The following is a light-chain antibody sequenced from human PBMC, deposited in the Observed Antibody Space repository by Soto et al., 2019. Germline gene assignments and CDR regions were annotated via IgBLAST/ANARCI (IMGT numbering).Light chain of an antibody. CDR1: QFVSTN. CDR3: QQFNNWPPLT. CDR2: SAS. V-gene: IGKV3-15*01. Sequence: EVVMTQSPATLSVSPGERATLSCRASQFVSTNLAWYQQKPGQAPRLLIYSASTRATGIPARFSGSGSGTEFTLTISSLQSEDSAVYYCQQFNNWPPLTFDGGTKVEIK. J-gene: IGKJ4*01.